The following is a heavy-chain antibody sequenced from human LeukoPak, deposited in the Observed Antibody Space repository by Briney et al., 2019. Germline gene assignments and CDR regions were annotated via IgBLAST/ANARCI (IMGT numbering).Heavy chain of an antibody. D-gene: IGHD6-6*01. J-gene: IGHJ4*02. CDR3: ARRWAQQLVDY. CDR2: ISGSGGST. CDR1: GFTFSSYA. Sequence: PGGSLRLSCAASGFTFSSYAMSWVRQAPGKGLECVSGISGSGGSTNYADSVKGRFTISRDNSKNTPYLQMNSLRAEDTAVYYCARRWAQQLVDYWGQGTLVTVSS. V-gene: IGHV3-23*01.